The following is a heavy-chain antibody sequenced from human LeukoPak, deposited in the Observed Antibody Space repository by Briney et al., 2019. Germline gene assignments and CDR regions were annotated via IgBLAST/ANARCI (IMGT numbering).Heavy chain of an antibody. CDR1: GSSVSSDYY. D-gene: IGHD2-15*01. CDR2: IKHRGRS. Sequence: TASETLSLTCSVSGSSVSSDYYWGWVRQPPGKGLEWIGSIKHRGRSYYNPSLKSRVTISVDTSKNQFSLQLSSVTAADTAVYYCARVVGATSIDYWGQGILVTVSS. V-gene: IGHV4-38-2*02. J-gene: IGHJ4*02. CDR3: ARVVGATSIDY.